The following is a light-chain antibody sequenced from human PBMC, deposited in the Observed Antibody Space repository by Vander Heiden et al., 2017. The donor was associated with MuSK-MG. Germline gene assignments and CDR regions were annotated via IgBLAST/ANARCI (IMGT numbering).Light chain of an antibody. CDR2: QHI. V-gene: IGLV3-1*01. CDR1: EWGDKY. CDR3: QAWDSSTVV. J-gene: IGLJ3*02. Sequence: SYDLTQPPSVSVSPGQTASSTCYGDEWGDKYASWYQQRPGQSPVLVIYQHIQRPSGIPERFSGSNSGNTATLTISGTQAMDEADYYCQAWDSSTVVFGGGTKLTVL.